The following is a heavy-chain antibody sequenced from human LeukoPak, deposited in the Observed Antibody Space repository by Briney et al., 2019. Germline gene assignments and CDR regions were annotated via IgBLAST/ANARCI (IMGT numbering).Heavy chain of an antibody. CDR2: IYYSGST. J-gene: IGHJ4*02. CDR1: GGSISSYY. CDR3: ARLGVGSGSPHDY. Sequence: KSSETLSLTCTVSGGSISSYYWSWIRQPPGKGLEWIGYIYYSGSTNYNPSLKSRVTISVDTSKNQFSLKLSSVTAADTAVYYCARLGVGSGSPHDYWGQGTLVTVSS. D-gene: IGHD3-10*01. V-gene: IGHV4-59*08.